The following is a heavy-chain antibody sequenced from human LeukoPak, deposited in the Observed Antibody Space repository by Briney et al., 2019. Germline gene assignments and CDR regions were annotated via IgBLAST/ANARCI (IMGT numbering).Heavy chain of an antibody. V-gene: IGHV3-23*01. J-gene: IGHJ3*02. CDR3: AKVPFRIAARRAQDAFDI. Sequence: PGRSLRLSCAASGFTFSSYAMSWVRQAPGKGLEWVSAISGSGGSTYYADSVKGRFTISRDNTKNTLYLQMNSLRAEDTAVYYCAKVPFRIAARRAQDAFDIWGQGTMVTVSS. CDR1: GFTFSSYA. CDR2: ISGSGGST. D-gene: IGHD6-13*01.